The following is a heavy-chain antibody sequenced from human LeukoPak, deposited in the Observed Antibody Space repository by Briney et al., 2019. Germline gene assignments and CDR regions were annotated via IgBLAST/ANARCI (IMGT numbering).Heavy chain of an antibody. CDR2: IDPKSGGT. CDR1: GYTFTDNY. D-gene: IGHD6-19*01. CDR3: ARWRGYSSGWSGPFDD. V-gene: IGHV1-2*02. Sequence: ASVKVSCKASGYTFTDNYMHWVRQAPGQGLEWMGWIDPKSGGTNSAQRFQGRVTMTRDTSTTTGYMELSSLTPDDTAIYYCARWRGYSSGWSGPFDDWGQGALVTVSS. J-gene: IGHJ4*02.